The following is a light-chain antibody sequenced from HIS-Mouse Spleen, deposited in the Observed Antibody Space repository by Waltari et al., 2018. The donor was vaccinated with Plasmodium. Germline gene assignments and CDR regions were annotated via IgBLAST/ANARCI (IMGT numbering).Light chain of an antibody. J-gene: IGLJ2*01. CDR1: ALPKQY. CDR3: QSADSSGTYG. CDR2: KES. Sequence: SYELTQPPSVSVSPGQTARITCSGDALPKQYAYWYQQKPGQAPVLVIYKESERPSGSPGGFSGSSSGTTVTLTISGVQAEDEADYYCQSADSSGTYGIGGGTKLTVL. V-gene: IGLV3-25*03.